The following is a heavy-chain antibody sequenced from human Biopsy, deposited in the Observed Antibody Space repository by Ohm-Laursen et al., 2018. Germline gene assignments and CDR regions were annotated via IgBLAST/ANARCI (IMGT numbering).Heavy chain of an antibody. J-gene: IGHJ6*02. Sequence: SLRLSCAASGFTFRDYYMIWIRQPPGKGLEWVSYITNSGGTVHYEDSVKGRFTVSRDNAKNSLYLQMDRLRAEDTAVYYCARPPWGHAYGYYNGMDVWGQGTTVIVSS. CDR2: ITNSGGTV. D-gene: IGHD3-10*01. V-gene: IGHV3-11*01. CDR3: ARPPWGHAYGYYNGMDV. CDR1: GFTFRDYY.